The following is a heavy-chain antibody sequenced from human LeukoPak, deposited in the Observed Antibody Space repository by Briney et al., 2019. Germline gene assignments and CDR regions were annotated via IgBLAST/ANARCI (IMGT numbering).Heavy chain of an antibody. Sequence: SETLSLTCAVYGGSFSGFNWNWIRQPPGKGLEWIGEIKHSGSTDYNPSLMSRVTISVGTSKNQFSLKVTSVTAADTAVYYCAQIAVAGAVTFDYWGQGTLVTVSS. D-gene: IGHD6-19*01. J-gene: IGHJ4*02. CDR1: GGSFSGFN. CDR3: AQIAVAGAVTFDY. CDR2: IKHSGST. V-gene: IGHV4-34*01.